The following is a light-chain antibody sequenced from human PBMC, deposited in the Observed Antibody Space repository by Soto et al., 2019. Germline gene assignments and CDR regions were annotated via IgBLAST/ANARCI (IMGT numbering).Light chain of an antibody. J-gene: IGKJ3*01. V-gene: IGKV1-39*01. CDR3: QQSYSTPQT. Sequence: DIQMTQSPSSLSASVGDRVIITCRASQSIRRYLNWYQQKPGKAPKLLIYAASSLQSGVPSRFSGSGSGTDFTLTISSLQPEDFATYYCQQSYSTPQTFGPGTKVDIK. CDR2: AAS. CDR1: QSIRRY.